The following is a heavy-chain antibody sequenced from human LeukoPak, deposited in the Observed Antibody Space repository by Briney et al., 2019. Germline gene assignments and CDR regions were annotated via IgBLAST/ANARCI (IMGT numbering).Heavy chain of an antibody. D-gene: IGHD3-10*01. J-gene: IGHJ4*02. CDR2: IIPIFGTA. CDR1: GGTFSSYA. Sequence: SVKVSCKASGGTFSSYAISWVRQAPGQGLEWMGGIIPIFGTANYAQKFQGRVTITADESTSTAYMELSSLRSEGTAVYYCARMEGPGVILDSPFDYWGQGTLVTVSS. V-gene: IGHV1-69*13. CDR3: ARMEGPGVILDSPFDY.